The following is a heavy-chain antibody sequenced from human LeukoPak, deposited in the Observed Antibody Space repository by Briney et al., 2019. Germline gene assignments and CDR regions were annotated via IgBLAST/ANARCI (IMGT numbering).Heavy chain of an antibody. CDR1: GYTFTGYY. J-gene: IGHJ5*02. CDR2: INPNSGGT. Sequence: ASVKVSCKASGYTFTGYYMHWVRQAPGQGLEWMGRINPNSGGTNYAQKFQGRVTMTRDTSISTAYMELSRLRSDDTAVYYCARQRQLGINWFDPWGQGTLVTVSP. V-gene: IGHV1-2*06. D-gene: IGHD6-13*01. CDR3: ARQRQLGINWFDP.